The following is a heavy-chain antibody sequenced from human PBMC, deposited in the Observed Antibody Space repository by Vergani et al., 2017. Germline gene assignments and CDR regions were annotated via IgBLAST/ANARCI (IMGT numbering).Heavy chain of an antibody. V-gene: IGHV3-11*06. CDR1: GFTFSDYY. CDR2: ISSSSSYI. Sequence: QVQLVESGGGLVKPGGSLRLSCAASGFTFSDYYMSWIRQAPGKGLEWVSYISSSSSYIYYADSVKGRFTISRDNAKNSLYLQRNSLRAEDTAVYYCARDSGTRHIVVVYDAYDIWGQGTMVTVSS. D-gene: IGHD2-21*01. J-gene: IGHJ3*02. CDR3: ARDSGTRHIVVVYDAYDI.